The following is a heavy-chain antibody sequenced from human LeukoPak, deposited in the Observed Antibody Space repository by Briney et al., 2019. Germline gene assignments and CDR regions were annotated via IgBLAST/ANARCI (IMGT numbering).Heavy chain of an antibody. CDR1: GGTFSSYA. CDR2: VNPNSGDT. D-gene: IGHD1-26*01. Sequence: ASVKVSCKASGGTFSSYAISWVRQASGQGLEWMGCVNPNSGDTNYAQKFQGSVTMTRDTSISTVYMELSRLRPDDTAVYYCARASGSYWWFDSWGQGTLVTVSS. CDR3: ARASGSYWWFDS. J-gene: IGHJ5*01. V-gene: IGHV1-2*02.